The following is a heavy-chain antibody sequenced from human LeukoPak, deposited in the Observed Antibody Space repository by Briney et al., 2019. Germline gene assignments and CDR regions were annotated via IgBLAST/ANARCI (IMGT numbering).Heavy chain of an antibody. D-gene: IGHD1-26*01. CDR3: ARESGSYYSEAFDI. V-gene: IGHV3-30*02. CDR2: IRYDGSNK. Sequence: PGGTLRLSCETSGFTFSSYGMHWVRQAPGKGLEWVAFIRYDGSNKYYADSVKGRFTISRDNSKNMLYLQMNSLRAGDTAVYYCARESGSYYSEAFDIWGQGTMVTVSS. J-gene: IGHJ3*02. CDR1: GFTFSSYG.